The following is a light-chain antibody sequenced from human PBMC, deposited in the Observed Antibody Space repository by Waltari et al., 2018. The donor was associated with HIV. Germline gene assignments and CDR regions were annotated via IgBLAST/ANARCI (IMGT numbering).Light chain of an antibody. CDR2: AAS. CDR1: QTISSN. V-gene: IGKV3-15*01. J-gene: IGKJ2*01. CDR3: QQYSHWPLMYN. Sequence: EIVMTKSPATLSVSPGERATLSCRASQTISSNLAWYQHKPGQSPRLLIYAASTRATGIPARFSASGSGTEFTLTISSLQSEDFAVYYCQQYSHWPLMYNFGQGTKLEIK.